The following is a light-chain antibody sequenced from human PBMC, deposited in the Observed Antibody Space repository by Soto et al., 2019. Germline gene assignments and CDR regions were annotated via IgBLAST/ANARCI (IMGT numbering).Light chain of an antibody. CDR1: QDITKY. Sequence: DIQMTQSRSSLSASVGYIVTITCQASQDITKYLNWYQQKPGKAPKLLINDASNLETGVPSRFSGSGSGTKFSFTINSLQPEDIATYYCQQYDNLPLTFGGGTKVDIK. J-gene: IGKJ4*01. CDR3: QQYDNLPLT. CDR2: DAS. V-gene: IGKV1-33*01.